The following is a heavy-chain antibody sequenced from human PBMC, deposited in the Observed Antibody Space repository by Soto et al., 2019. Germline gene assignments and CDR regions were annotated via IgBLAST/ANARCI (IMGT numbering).Heavy chain of an antibody. D-gene: IGHD3-10*01. CDR2: IFGYNGNT. CDR3: ARDYYGSGNLDY. CDR1: GYTFSRYG. J-gene: IGHJ4*02. V-gene: IGHV1-18*01. Sequence: QVQLVQSGVEVKKPGASVKVSCKTSGYTFSRYGVSWVRQAHGQGLEWMGWIFGYNGNTNYVQKFQGRVTMTTDTSASTAYMELRSLTSDDTAVYYCARDYYGSGNLDYWGQGTLVTVSS.